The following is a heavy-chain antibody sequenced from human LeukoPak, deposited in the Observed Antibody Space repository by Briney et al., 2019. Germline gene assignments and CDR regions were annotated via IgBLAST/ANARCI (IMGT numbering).Heavy chain of an antibody. V-gene: IGHV3-21*01. D-gene: IGHD2-15*01. CDR2: ISSSSSYI. CDR1: GFTFSSYS. CDR3: AREVYCSGGSCYPHNWFDP. Sequence: GGSLRLSYAASGFTFSSYSMNWVRQAPGKGLEWVSSISSSSSYIYYADSVKGRFTISRDNAKNSLYLQMNSLRAEDTAVYYCAREVYCSGGSCYPHNWFDPWGQGTLVAVSS. J-gene: IGHJ5*02.